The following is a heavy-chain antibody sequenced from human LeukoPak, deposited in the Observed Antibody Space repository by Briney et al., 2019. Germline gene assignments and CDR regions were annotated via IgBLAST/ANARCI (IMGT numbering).Heavy chain of an antibody. CDR1: GFTFSSYE. D-gene: IGHD2/OR15-2a*01. J-gene: IGHJ4*02. CDR2: VSSSGTTI. CDR3: ARGGNYFNGY. V-gene: IGHV3-48*03. Sequence: GGSLRLSRAASGFTFSSYEMNWVRQAPGKGLEWVSYVSSSGTTIYYADSVKGRFTISRDNAKNSLFLQMTSLRAEDAAVYYCARGGNYFNGYWGQGTLVTVSS.